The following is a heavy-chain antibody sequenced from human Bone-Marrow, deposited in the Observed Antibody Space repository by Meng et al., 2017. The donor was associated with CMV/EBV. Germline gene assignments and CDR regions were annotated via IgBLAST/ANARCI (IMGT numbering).Heavy chain of an antibody. CDR3: AKDGDFWSGYPRGMDV. CDR1: GFTFDDYA. D-gene: IGHD3-3*01. Sequence: SLKISCAASGFTFDDYAMHWVRQAPGKGLEWVSGISWNSGSIGYADSVKGRFTISRDNAKNSLYLQMNSLRAEDTAVYYCAKDGDFWSGYPRGMDVWGQGTTVTVSS. V-gene: IGHV3-9*01. J-gene: IGHJ6*02. CDR2: ISWNSGSI.